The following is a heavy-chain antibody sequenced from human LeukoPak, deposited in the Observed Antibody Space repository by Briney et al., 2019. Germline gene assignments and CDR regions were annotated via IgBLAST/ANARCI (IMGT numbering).Heavy chain of an antibody. V-gene: IGHV1-18*01. CDR1: GYTFTSYG. CDR3: ARDIPDSSSWYNWFDP. J-gene: IGHJ5*02. Sequence: ASVKVSCKVSGYTFTSYGISSVRQAPGQGLEWMGWTSDYNGNTNYAQKLQGRVTMTTDTSASTAYMELRSLRSDDTAVYYCARDIPDSSSWYNWFDPWGQGTLVTVSS. D-gene: IGHD6-13*01. CDR2: TSDYNGNT.